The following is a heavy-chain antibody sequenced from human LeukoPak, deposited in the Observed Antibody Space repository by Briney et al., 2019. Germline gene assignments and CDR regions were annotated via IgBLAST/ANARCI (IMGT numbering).Heavy chain of an antibody. CDR3: AKDLRGWYYYMDV. Sequence: GGSLRLSCAASGFTFRSYAMSWVRQAPGKGLGWVAFIRYEGSNKYFAASAKGRFTISRDNSKNTLYLQMNSLRAEDTAVYYCAKDLRGWYYYMDVWGKGTTVTISS. CDR1: GFTFRSYA. V-gene: IGHV3-30*02. CDR2: IRYEGSNK. D-gene: IGHD3-10*01. J-gene: IGHJ6*03.